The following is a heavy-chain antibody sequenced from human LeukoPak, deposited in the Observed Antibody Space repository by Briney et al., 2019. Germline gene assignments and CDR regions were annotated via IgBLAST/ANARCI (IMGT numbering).Heavy chain of an antibody. V-gene: IGHV3-72*01. CDR1: GFTFSDHY. Sequence: PGGSLRLSYAASGFTFSDHYMDWVRQAPGKGLEWVGRTRNKANSYTTEYAASVKGRFTISRDDSKNSLYLQMNSLKTEDTAVYYCARGDYDSSGYYYFDYWGQGTLVTVSS. CDR2: TRNKANSYTT. J-gene: IGHJ4*02. D-gene: IGHD3-22*01. CDR3: ARGDYDSSGYYYFDY.